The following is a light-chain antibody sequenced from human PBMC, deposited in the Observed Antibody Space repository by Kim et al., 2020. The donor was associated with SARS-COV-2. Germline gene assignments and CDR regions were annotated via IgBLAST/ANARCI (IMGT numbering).Light chain of an antibody. CDR3: QQYDTLPYT. CDR1: QSVTSNY. Sequence: PGERATLSCRASQSVTSNYLAWFQKKPGQAPRLLVYLASRRSTDIPDRFSGSGSETDFTLTISGVQPEDVAVYFCQQYDTLPYTFGTGTKLEI. V-gene: IGKV3-20*01. J-gene: IGKJ2*01. CDR2: LAS.